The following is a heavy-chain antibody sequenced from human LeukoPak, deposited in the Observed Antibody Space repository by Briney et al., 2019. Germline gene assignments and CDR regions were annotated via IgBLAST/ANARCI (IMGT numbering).Heavy chain of an antibody. CDR1: GYTFTGYY. V-gene: IGHV1-2*04. J-gene: IGHJ4*02. CDR3: ARERATQGYCSSTSCYHFDY. D-gene: IGHD2-2*01. Sequence: GASVKVSCKASGYTFTGYYMHWVRQAPGQGLEWMGWINPNSGGTNYAQKFQGWVTMTGDTSISTAYMELSRLRSDDTAVYYCARERATQGYCSSTSCYHFDYWGQGTLVTVSS. CDR2: INPNSGGT.